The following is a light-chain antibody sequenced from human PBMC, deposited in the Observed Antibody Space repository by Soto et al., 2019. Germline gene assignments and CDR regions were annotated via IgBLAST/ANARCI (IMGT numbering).Light chain of an antibody. J-gene: IGKJ1*01. V-gene: IGKV3-15*01. CDR2: GAS. Sequence: IAETQSTTTMALSLGERATXSCRASQSVSSNLAWYQQRPGQAPRLLLYGASTRATGIPATFSGSRSGTEFTLTISDMQSEDFAVYYCQHYNNGRPWTFGQGT. CDR3: QHYNNGRPWT. CDR1: QSVSSN.